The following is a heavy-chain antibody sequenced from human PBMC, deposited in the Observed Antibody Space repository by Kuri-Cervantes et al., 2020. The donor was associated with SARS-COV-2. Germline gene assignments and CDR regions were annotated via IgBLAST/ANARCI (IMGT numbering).Heavy chain of an antibody. CDR3: ARYCSSVSCYSLRAILDY. CDR2: ISGSGDNT. Sequence: GGSLRLSCAASGFTFSSSAMSWVRQAPGKGLEWVSDISGSGDNTYYADSVKGRFTISRDNSKNTLYLQVNSLRAEDTAVYYCARYCSSVSCYSLRAILDYWGPGTLVTVSS. D-gene: IGHD2-2*02. V-gene: IGHV3-23*01. CDR1: GFTFSSSA. J-gene: IGHJ4*02.